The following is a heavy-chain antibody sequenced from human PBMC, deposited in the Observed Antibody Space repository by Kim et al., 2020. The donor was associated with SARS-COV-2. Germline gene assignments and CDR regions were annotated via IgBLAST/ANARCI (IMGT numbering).Heavy chain of an antibody. CDR3: AGLYSSSWYFWFDP. V-gene: IGHV3-7*03. CDR2: IKQDGSEK. CDR1: GFTFSSYW. Sequence: GGSLRLSCAASGFTFSSYWMSWVRQAPGKGLEWVANIKQDGSEKYYVDSVKGRFTISRDNAKNSLYLQMNSLRAEDTAVYYCAGLYSSSWYFWFDPWGQGTLVTVSS. D-gene: IGHD6-13*01. J-gene: IGHJ5*02.